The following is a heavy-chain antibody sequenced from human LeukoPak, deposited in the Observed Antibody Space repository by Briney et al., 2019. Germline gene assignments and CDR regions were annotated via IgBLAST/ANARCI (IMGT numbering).Heavy chain of an antibody. V-gene: IGHV3-30-3*01. CDR3: ARDLTRYCSSTSCYPWFDP. Sequence: GGSLRLSCAASGFTFSSYWMSWVRQAPGKGLEWVAVISYDGSNKYYADSVKGRFTISRDNSKNTLYLQMNSLRAEDTAVYYCARDLTRYCSSTSCYPWFDPWGQGTLVTVSS. D-gene: IGHD2-2*01. CDR1: GFTFSSYW. J-gene: IGHJ5*02. CDR2: ISYDGSNK.